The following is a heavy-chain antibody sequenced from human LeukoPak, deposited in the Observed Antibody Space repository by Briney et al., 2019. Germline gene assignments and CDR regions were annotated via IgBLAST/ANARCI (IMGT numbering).Heavy chain of an antibody. J-gene: IGHJ4*02. D-gene: IGHD2-2*01. CDR2: ISYDGSNK. CDR3: AKSLEEYQLLPFDY. Sequence: GRSLRLSCAASGFTFSSYGMHWVRKAPGKGLEWVAVISYDGSNKYYADSVKGRFTISRDNSKNTLYLQMNSLRAEDTAVYYCAKSLEEYQLLPFDYWGQGTLVTVSS. V-gene: IGHV3-30*18. CDR1: GFTFSSYG.